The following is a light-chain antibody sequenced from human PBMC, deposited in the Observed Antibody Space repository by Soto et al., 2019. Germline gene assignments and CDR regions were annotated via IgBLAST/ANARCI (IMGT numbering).Light chain of an antibody. V-gene: IGKV1-5*03. J-gene: IGKJ2*01. CDR2: KAS. CDR1: QSTSTW. CDR3: QQYNGYPFT. Sequence: DIQMTQSPSTLSASVGDTVNITCRASQSTSTWLAWYQQKPGKAPKILIYKASTLETGVPSRFSGSGSGTDFTLTITSLQPDDFATYFCQQYNGYPFTFGQGIKLDIK.